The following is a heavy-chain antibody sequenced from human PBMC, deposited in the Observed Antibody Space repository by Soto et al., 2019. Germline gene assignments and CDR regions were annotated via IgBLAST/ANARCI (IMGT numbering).Heavy chain of an antibody. J-gene: IGHJ6*03. V-gene: IGHV3-20*01. CDR1: GFTFDDYG. Sequence: GGSLRLSCAASGFTFDDYGMSWVRQAPGKGLEWVSGINWNGGSTGYADSVKGRFTISRDNAKNSLYLQMNSLRAEDTALYHCARGGNYYYYYMDVWGKGTTVTVSS. CDR3: ARGGNYYYYYMDV. CDR2: INWNGGST.